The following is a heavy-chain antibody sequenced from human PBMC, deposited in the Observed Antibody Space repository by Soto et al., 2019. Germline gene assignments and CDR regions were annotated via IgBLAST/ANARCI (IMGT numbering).Heavy chain of an antibody. Sequence: EVQLVESGGGLVKPGGSLRLSCAASGFSFSNAWMNWVRQAPGKGLEWVGRIKNNADGGTTDYAAPVKGRFTISRDDSKNTLYLQMYSLKTEDTAVYYCTTLRTLVPATYYYYHMDVW. CDR2: IKNNADGGTT. J-gene: IGHJ6*01. CDR3: TTLRTLVPATYYYYHMDV. CDR1: GFSFSNAW. D-gene: IGHD2-2*01. V-gene: IGHV3-15*07.